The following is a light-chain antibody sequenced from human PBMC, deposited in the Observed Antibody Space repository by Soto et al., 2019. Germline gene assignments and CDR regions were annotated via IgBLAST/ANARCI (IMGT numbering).Light chain of an antibody. V-gene: IGLV2-14*01. CDR1: SNDVGGYNY. Sequence: QSALTQPASVSGSPGQSITISCTGTSNDVGGYNYVSWYQQHPGKAPKLMIYVVSNRPSGVSNRFSGSKSGNTASLTISGLQAEDEAHYYCSSYTSSSTLVFGGGTKLTVL. J-gene: IGLJ2*01. CDR2: VVS. CDR3: SSYTSSSTLV.